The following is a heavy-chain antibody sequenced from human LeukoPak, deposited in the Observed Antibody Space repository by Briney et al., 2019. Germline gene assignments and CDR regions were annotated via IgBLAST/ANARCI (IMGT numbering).Heavy chain of an antibody. CDR1: GGSISSGDYY. V-gene: IGHV4-31*03. D-gene: IGHD4-17*01. Sequence: SRTLSLTCTVSGGSISSGDYYLSWIRQHPGKGLEWIGYIYYSGSTYYNPSLKSRVTIFVDTSKNQFSLKLSSVTAADTAVYYCAASSSLSYGAPDYWGQGTLVTVSS. J-gene: IGHJ4*02. CDR2: IYYSGST. CDR3: AASSSLSYGAPDY.